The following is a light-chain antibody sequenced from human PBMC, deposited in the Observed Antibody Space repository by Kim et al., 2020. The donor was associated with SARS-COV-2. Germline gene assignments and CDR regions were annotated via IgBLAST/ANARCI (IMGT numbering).Light chain of an antibody. V-gene: IGLV2-11*01. J-gene: IGLJ1*01. CDR3: CSYAGSHTDV. Sequence: QSALTQPRSVSGSPGQSVTISCTGASSDVGAYKYVSWYQHHADRAPRLMIYDDTERPSGVPDRFSGSKSGSTASLTISGLRTEDEADYFCCSYAGSHTDVFGTGTAVTVL. CDR2: DDT. CDR1: SSDVGAYKY.